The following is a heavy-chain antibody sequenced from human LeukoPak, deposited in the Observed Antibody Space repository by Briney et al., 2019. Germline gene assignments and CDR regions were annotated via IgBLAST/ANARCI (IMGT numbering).Heavy chain of an antibody. Sequence: AASVKVSCKASGYTFTSYAMHWVRQAPGQRLEWMGWINAGNGNTKYSQKFQGRVTITRDTSASTAYMELSSLRSEDTAVYYCATRGYCSSTSCYEDFDYWGQGTLVTVSS. V-gene: IGHV1-3*01. J-gene: IGHJ4*02. CDR1: GYTFTSYA. CDR3: ATRGYCSSTSCYEDFDY. D-gene: IGHD2-2*01. CDR2: INAGNGNT.